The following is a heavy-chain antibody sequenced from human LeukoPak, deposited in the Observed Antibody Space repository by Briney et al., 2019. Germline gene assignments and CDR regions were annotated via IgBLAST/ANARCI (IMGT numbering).Heavy chain of an antibody. CDR2: INPSGGST. CDR1: GYTFTSYY. J-gene: IGHJ3*02. V-gene: IGHV1-46*01. D-gene: IGHD1-14*01. CDR3: ASYITPDAFDI. Sequence: ASVKVSCKASGYTFTSYYMHWVRQAPGQGLEWMGIINPSGGSTSYAQKFQGRVTMTRNTSISTAYMELSSLRSEDTAVYYCASYITPDAFDIWGQGTMVTVSS.